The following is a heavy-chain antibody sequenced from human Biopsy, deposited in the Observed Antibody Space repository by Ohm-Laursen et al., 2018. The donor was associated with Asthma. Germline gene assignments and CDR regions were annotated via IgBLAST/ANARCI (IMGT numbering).Heavy chain of an antibody. J-gene: IGHJ4*02. Sequence: SSVKVSCRSLGGTFNTYVIGWVRQAPGQGLEWMGGINSVFGTTTYPQKFQDRVTITADDSTSTVYMELGSLRSEDTAVYYCARKAGSCISRTCYSLDFWGQGTLVTVSS. D-gene: IGHD2-2*01. CDR3: ARKAGSCISRTCYSLDF. V-gene: IGHV1-69*01. CDR1: GGTFNTYV. CDR2: INSVFGTT.